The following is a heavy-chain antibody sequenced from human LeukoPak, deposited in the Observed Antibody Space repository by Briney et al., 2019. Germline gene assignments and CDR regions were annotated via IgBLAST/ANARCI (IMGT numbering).Heavy chain of an antibody. CDR3: ARWMVRGVTAFDI. J-gene: IGHJ3*02. V-gene: IGHV4-61*02. D-gene: IGHD3-10*01. CDR1: GVSISSGSYY. CDR2: IYTSGST. Sequence: KPSQTLSLTCTVSGVSISSGSYYWSWLRQPAGKGLECIGRIYTSGSTKYNPSLKSRVTISIDTSKNQFSLKLNSVTAADTAVYYCARWMVRGVTAFDIWGQGTMVTVSS.